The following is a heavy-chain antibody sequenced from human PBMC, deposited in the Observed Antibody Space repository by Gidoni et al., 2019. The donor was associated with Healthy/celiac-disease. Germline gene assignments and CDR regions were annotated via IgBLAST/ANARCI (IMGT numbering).Heavy chain of an antibody. CDR3: ARDWGPAAVARNYYYYGMDV. D-gene: IGHD6-19*01. Sequence: QVQLVESGGGVVQPGRSLRLSCAASGFTFSSSAMHWVRQAPGKGLEWVAVISDDGSNKYYADSVKGRFTISRDNSKNTLYLQMNSLRAEDTAVYYCARDWGPAAVARNYYYYGMDVWGQGTTVTVSS. J-gene: IGHJ6*02. V-gene: IGHV3-30-3*01. CDR2: ISDDGSNK. CDR1: GFTFSSSA.